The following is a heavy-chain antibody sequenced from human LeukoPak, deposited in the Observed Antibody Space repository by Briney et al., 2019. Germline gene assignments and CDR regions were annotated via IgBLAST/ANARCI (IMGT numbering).Heavy chain of an antibody. CDR1: GYTFNSYG. CDR2: ISSYNGNT. D-gene: IGHD3-10*01. CDR3: ARDRYGSGSQYNWFDP. V-gene: IGHV1-18*01. J-gene: IGHJ5*02. Sequence: ASVKVSYKASGYTFNSYGITWVRQAAGQGLEWMGWISSYNGNTEYAQKFEGRVTMTTDTSTSTAYMELRSLRSDDTAVYYCARDRYGSGSQYNWFDPWGQGTLVTVSS.